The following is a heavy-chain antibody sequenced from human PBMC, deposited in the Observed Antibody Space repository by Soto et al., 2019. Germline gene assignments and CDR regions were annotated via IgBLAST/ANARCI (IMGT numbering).Heavy chain of an antibody. CDR3: ARRSYGSSGYYYYYGMDV. D-gene: IGHD1-26*01. Sequence: ASVKVSCKASGGTFSSYAISWVRQAPGQGLEWMGGIIPIFGTANYAQKLKGRVTITADESTSTANMKQSSLRSEDMALFFCARRSYGSSGYYYYYGMDVWGQGTMVTVSS. J-gene: IGHJ6*02. CDR1: GGTFSSYA. CDR2: IIPIFGTA. V-gene: IGHV1-69*13.